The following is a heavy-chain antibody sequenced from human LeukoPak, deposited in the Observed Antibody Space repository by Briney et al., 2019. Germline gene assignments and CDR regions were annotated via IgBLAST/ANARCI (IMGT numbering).Heavy chain of an antibody. CDR1: GFTVSGNS. V-gene: IGHV3-53*01. J-gene: IGHJ4*02. Sequence: GGSLRLSCTVSGFTVSGNSMSWVRQAPGKGLEWVSFIYSDNTHYSYSEKGQFTIFRDNSKIYLYLQMNSLRAEDTAVYYCARRAGAYSHPYDYWGQGTLVTVSS. CDR2: IYSDNT. D-gene: IGHD4/OR15-4a*01. CDR3: ARRAGAYSHPYDY.